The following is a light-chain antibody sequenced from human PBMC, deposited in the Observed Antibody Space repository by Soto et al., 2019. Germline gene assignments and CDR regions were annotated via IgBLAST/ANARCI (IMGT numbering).Light chain of an antibody. CDR2: GAS. V-gene: IGKV3-15*01. CDR1: QSSDSD. J-gene: IGKJ1*01. CDR3: QQYSHWRT. Sequence: EIMMTQSPANVSVFPGDRATLSCRASQSSDSDLAWYQQKPGHVPRLLIYGASTRATGVPARFSGSGSGTEFTLTISSLQSDDFAVYYCQQYSHWRTFGPGTKVEIK.